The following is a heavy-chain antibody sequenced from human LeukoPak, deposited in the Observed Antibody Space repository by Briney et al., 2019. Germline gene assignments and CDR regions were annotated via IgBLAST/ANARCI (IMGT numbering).Heavy chain of an antibody. CDR2: IYYSGST. V-gene: IGHV4-59*01. CDR3: ARGYSYYPY. J-gene: IGHJ4*02. Sequence: MASETLSLTCTVSGGSISSYHWSWIRQPPGEGLEWIGYIYYSGSTNYNPSLKSRVTISVDTSKNQFSLKLRSVSAADTAVYYCARGYSYYPYWGQGTLVTVSS. CDR1: GGSISSYH. D-gene: IGHD4-11*01.